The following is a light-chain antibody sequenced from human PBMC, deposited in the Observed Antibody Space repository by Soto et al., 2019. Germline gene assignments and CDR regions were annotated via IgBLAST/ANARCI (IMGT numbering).Light chain of an antibody. CDR2: QDN. Sequence: NFMLTQPHSVSESPGKTVTISCTRSGGSIANNYVQWYQKRPGSAPTPVIFQDNERPSGVPDRFSGSIDSSSNSASLTYSGLRTEDEADYYCHSYDSSAHWVFGGGTKLTVL. CDR3: HSYDSSAHWV. J-gene: IGLJ3*02. CDR1: GGSIANNY. V-gene: IGLV6-57*04.